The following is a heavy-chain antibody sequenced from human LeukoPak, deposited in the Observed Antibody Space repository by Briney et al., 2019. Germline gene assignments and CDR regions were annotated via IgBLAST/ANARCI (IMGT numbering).Heavy chain of an antibody. J-gene: IGHJ4*02. CDR1: GFTFSSYI. V-gene: IGHV3-21*01. CDR2: ISSSSSYI. CDR3: ATLITKGGHFDY. D-gene: IGHD3-3*01. Sequence: PGGSLRLSCAASGFTFSSYIMNWVRQAPGKGLEWVSSISSSSSYIYYADSVKGRFTISRDNAKNSLYLQMNSLRAEDTAVYYCATLITKGGHFDYWGQGTLVTVSS.